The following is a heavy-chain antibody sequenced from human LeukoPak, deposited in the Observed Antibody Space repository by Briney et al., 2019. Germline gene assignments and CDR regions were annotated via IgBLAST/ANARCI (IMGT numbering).Heavy chain of an antibody. V-gene: IGHV3-7*05. D-gene: IGHD2-15*01. J-gene: IGHJ4*02. CDR3: ARVGPGYCSGGRCYPPGDY. CDR1: GFTFSNYW. Sequence: PGGSLRLSCAVSGFTFSNYWMSWVRQVPGKGLEWVANIKQDGSEKYYVESVKGRFTISRDNAKNSLFLQMDSLRAEGTAVYYCARVGPGYCSGGRCYPPGDYWGQGTLVTVSS. CDR2: IKQDGSEK.